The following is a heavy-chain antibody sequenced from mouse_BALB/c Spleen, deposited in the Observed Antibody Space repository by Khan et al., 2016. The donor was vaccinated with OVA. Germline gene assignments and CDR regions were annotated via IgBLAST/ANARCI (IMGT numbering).Heavy chain of an antibody. Sequence: EVELVESGPGLVKPSPSLSLTCTVTGYSITSDYAWNWIRQFPGNKLEWMGYISYSGNTKYNPSLKSRISITRDTSENPFFLQLNSVTIEDTATYYCARIYGGDFDYWGQGTTLTVSA. V-gene: IGHV3-2*02. D-gene: IGHD1-1*01. CDR1: GYSITSDYA. J-gene: IGHJ2*01. CDR2: ISYSGNT. CDR3: ARIYGGDFDY.